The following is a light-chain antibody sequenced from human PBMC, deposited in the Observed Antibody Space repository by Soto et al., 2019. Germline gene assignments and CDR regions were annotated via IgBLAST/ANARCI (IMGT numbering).Light chain of an antibody. CDR2: AAS. CDR3: QQYYSYPRT. Sequence: AIRMTQSPSSLSASTGDRVTITCRASQGISSYLAWYQQKPGKAPQLLIYAASTLQSGVPSRFSGSGSGTDFTLTISCLQSEDVATYYCQQYYSYPRTFGQGTKVEIK. CDR1: QGISSY. V-gene: IGKV1-8*01. J-gene: IGKJ1*01.